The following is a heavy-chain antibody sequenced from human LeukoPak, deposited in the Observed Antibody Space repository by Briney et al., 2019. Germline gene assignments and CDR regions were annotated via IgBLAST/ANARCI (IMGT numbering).Heavy chain of an antibody. J-gene: IGHJ6*02. D-gene: IGHD6-13*01. CDR3: AKEAAAGTGDYYYYGMDV. Sequence: GGSLRLSCATSGFTVSSNYMNWVRQAPGKGLEWVSGISWNSGSIGYADSVKGRFTISRDNAKNSLYLQMNSLRAEDTALYYCAKEAAAGTGDYYYYGMDVWGQGTTVTVSS. V-gene: IGHV3-9*01. CDR2: ISWNSGSI. CDR1: GFTVSSNY.